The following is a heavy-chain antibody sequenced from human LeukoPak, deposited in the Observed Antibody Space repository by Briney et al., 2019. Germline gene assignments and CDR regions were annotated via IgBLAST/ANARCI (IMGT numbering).Heavy chain of an antibody. J-gene: IGHJ4*02. CDR3: AREAGNFDY. D-gene: IGHD3-10*01. CDR2: IYHSGST. CDR1: GGSISSGGYS. Sequence: SQTLSLTCAVSGGSISSGGYSWSWIRQPPGKGLEWIGYIYHSGSTYYNPSLKSRVSISVDRSKNQFSLKLSSVTAADTAVYYCAREAGNFDYWGQGTLVTVSS. V-gene: IGHV4-30-2*01.